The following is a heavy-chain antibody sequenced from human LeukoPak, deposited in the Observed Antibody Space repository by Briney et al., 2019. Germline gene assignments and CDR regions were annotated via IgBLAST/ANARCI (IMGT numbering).Heavy chain of an antibody. CDR1: GFTFDDYA. CDR2: ISWNSGSI. D-gene: IGHD6-13*01. Sequence: PGGSLRLSCAASGFTFDDYAMHWVRQAPGKGLEWVSGISWNSGSIGHADSVKGRFTISRDNAKNSLYLQMNSLRAEDTALYYCAKGGFSSSWYLFDYWGQGTLVTVSS. V-gene: IGHV3-9*01. J-gene: IGHJ4*02. CDR3: AKGGFSSSWYLFDY.